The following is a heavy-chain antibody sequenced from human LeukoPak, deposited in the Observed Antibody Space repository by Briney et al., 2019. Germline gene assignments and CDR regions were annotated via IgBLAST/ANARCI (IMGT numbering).Heavy chain of an antibody. Sequence: SATLSLTCAVYGGSFSGYYWSWIRQPPGKGLEWIGEINHSGSTDYNPSLKSRVTISVDTSKNQFSLKLSSVTAADTAVYYCARLTRHIVVVPAAMPQFDPWGQGTLVTVSS. D-gene: IGHD2-2*01. V-gene: IGHV4-34*01. J-gene: IGHJ5*02. CDR3: ARLTRHIVVVPAAMPQFDP. CDR1: GGSFSGYY. CDR2: INHSGST.